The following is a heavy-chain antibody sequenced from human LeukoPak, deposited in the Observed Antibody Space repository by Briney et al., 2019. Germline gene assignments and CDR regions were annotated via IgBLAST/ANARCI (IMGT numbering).Heavy chain of an antibody. CDR3: ARDPDGYKFFDY. V-gene: IGHV4-59*01. CDR1: GGSISGSF. CDR2: VFDRGTT. J-gene: IGHJ4*02. D-gene: IGHD5-24*01. Sequence: SETLSLTCTVSGGSISGSFWHWIRQPPGKGLEWMGYVFDRGTTAYNPSFKRRVTMSLDTSKSQFSLNLSSVTAADTAVYFCARDPDGYKFFDYWGRGSPVTVPS.